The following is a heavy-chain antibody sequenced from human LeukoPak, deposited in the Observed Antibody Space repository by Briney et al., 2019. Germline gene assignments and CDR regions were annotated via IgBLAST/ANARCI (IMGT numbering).Heavy chain of an antibody. J-gene: IGHJ6*02. CDR3: ARDLSFSVPYYYYGMDV. CDR1: GFTVSSNY. CDR2: VYSGGST. D-gene: IGHD3-10*01. V-gene: IGHV3-53*01. Sequence: PGGSLRLSCAVSGFTVSSNYMSWVRQAPGKGLEWVSVVYSGGSTYYADSVKGRFTISRDNSKNTLYLQMNSLRAEDTAVYYCARDLSFSVPYYYYGMDVWGQGTTVTVSS.